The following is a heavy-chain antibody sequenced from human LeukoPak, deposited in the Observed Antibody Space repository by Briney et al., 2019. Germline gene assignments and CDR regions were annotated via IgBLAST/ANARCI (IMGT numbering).Heavy chain of an antibody. CDR1: GFTFSSYW. J-gene: IGHJ4*02. CDR2: INSDGSST. V-gene: IGHV3-74*01. D-gene: IGHD1-26*01. Sequence: PGGSLRLSCAASGFTFSSYWMHWVRQAPGKGLVWVSRINSDGSSTSYADSVKGRFTISRDNAKNTLYLQMNSLRAEDTAVYYCARVGYSGSYSTHFDYWGQGTLVTVSS. CDR3: ARVGYSGSYSTHFDY.